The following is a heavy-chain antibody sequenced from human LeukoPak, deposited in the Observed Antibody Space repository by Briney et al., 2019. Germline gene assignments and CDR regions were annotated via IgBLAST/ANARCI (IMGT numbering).Heavy chain of an antibody. CDR1: GFTFNTYA. D-gene: IGHD3-22*01. V-gene: IGHV3-23*01. CDR2: ISGSGSST. Sequence: GGSLRLSCVASGFTFNTYAMTWVRQSPGKGLEWVSVISGSGSSTYYADSVKGRFTISRDNSKNTLYLQMNSLRAEDTAVYYCAKDFISMIVVLNCYFDLWGQGTLVTVSS. CDR3: AKDFISMIVVLNCYFDL. J-gene: IGHJ4*02.